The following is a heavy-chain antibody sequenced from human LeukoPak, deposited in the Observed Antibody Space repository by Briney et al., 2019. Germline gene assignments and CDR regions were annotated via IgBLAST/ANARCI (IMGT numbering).Heavy chain of an antibody. CDR1: GGSISNYY. CDR2: IYYSGST. D-gene: IGHD4-11*01. CDR3: AGHDYSTHYFDS. Sequence: SETLSLTCTVSGGSISNYYWSWIRQPPGKRLEWIGYIYYSGSTNYNPSLKSRVTISLDTSKNQFSLKLSSVTATDTAVYYCAGHDYSTHYFDSWGQGTLVTVSS. J-gene: IGHJ4*02. V-gene: IGHV4-59*01.